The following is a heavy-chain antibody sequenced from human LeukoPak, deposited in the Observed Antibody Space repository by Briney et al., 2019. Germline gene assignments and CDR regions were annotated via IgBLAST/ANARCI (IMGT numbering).Heavy chain of an antibody. CDR2: VDSDGSGT. CDR1: GFTFSRYW. J-gene: IGHJ4*02. CDR3: ATGLGQYFDY. V-gene: IGHV3-74*01. Sequence: PGGSLRLSCATSGFTFSRYWMNWVRQAPGKGLVWVSRVDSDGSGTTYADSVKGRFTISRDNAKNTVYLQMNSLRAEDTAVYYCATGLGQYFDYWGQRTLVTVSS. D-gene: IGHD3-10*01.